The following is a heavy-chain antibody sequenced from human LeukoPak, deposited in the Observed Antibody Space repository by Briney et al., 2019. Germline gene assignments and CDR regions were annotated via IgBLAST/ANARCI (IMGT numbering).Heavy chain of an antibody. CDR1: GFTFSSYA. CDR2: ISYDGSNE. J-gene: IGHJ6*04. Sequence: PGRSLRLSCAASGFTFSSYAMHWVRQAPGKGLEWVAVISYDGSNEYYADSVKGRFTISRDNSKNTLYLQMNSLRAEDTAVYYCARDPDTAMVYYYYGMDVWGKGTTVTVSS. CDR3: ARDPDTAMVYYYYGMDV. D-gene: IGHD5-18*01. V-gene: IGHV3-30*04.